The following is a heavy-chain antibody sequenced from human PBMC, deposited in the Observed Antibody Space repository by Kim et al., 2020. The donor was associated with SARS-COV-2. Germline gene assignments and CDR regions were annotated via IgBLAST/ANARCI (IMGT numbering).Heavy chain of an antibody. CDR2: IYYSGST. CDR1: GGSISSYY. Sequence: SETLSLTCTVSGGSISSYYWSWIRQPPGKGLEWIGYIYYSGSTNYNPSLKSRVTISVDTSKNQFSLKLSSVTAADTAVYYCARRSGKNYYYYGMDVWGQGTTVTVSS. J-gene: IGHJ6*02. V-gene: IGHV4-59*13. D-gene: IGHD3-10*01. CDR3: ARRSGKNYYYYGMDV.